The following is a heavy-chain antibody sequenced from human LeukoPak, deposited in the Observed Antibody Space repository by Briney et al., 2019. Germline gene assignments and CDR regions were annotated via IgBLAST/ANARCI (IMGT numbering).Heavy chain of an antibody. J-gene: IGHJ6*02. CDR2: FDTEDGET. D-gene: IGHD2-2*01. Sequence: ASVKVSCKVSGYTLTELSMRWVRQAPGKGLEWMGGFDTEDGETIYAQKFQGRVTMTDDTSTDTAYMELSSLRAEDTAVYYCATGWVQYQRLYYYYGMDVWGQGTTVTVSS. V-gene: IGHV1-24*01. CDR3: ATGWVQYQRLYYYYGMDV. CDR1: GYTLTELS.